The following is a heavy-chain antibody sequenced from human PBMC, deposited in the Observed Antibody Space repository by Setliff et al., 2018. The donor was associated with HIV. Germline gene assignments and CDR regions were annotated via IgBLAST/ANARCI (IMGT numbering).Heavy chain of an antibody. Sequence: GGSLRLSCAVSGFTFSGSAMHWVRQASGKGLEWVGRIRSKANSYATEYAASVKGRFTISRDDSKNTAYLQMNSLKTDDTAMYYCSGWKGDYYDSSGINGYWGQGTQVTVSS. V-gene: IGHV3-73*01. J-gene: IGHJ4*02. CDR1: GFTFSGSA. CDR2: IRSKANSYAT. D-gene: IGHD3-22*01. CDR3: SGWKGDYYDSSGINGY.